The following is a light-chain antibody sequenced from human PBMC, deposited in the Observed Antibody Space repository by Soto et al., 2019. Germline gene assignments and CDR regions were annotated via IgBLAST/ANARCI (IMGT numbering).Light chain of an antibody. CDR3: QQRANWPPVT. V-gene: IGKV3-11*01. J-gene: IGKJ1*01. CDR2: DAS. CDR1: ENVADH. Sequence: EVVLTQSPATLSLSSGERGTLSCMASENVADHLAWYQQTPCQPPRLLIYDASKRATGVPARFSGSGSGTDFTLTIPSLEPEDFAVYFCQQRANWPPVTFGQGTKVDI.